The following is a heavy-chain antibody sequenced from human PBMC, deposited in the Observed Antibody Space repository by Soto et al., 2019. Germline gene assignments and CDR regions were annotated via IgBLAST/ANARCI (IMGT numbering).Heavy chain of an antibody. CDR2: INPSGGST. Sequence: ASVKVSCKASGYTFTSYYTHWVRQAPGQGLEWMGIINPSGGSTSYAQKFQGRVTMTRDTSTSTVYMELSSLRSEDTAVYYCARDQEIAAANYYYYYMDVWGKGTTVTVSS. V-gene: IGHV1-46*03. J-gene: IGHJ6*03. CDR1: GYTFTSYY. D-gene: IGHD6-13*01. CDR3: ARDQEIAAANYYYYYMDV.